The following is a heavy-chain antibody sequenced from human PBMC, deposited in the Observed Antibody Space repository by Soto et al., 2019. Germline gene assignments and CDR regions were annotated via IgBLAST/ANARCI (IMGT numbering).Heavy chain of an antibody. Sequence: EVQLVESGGGLVQPGGSLRLSCAASGFTFSPYWIHWVRQAPGKGLVWVSRINGDGSSTNYADSVKGRFTISRDNAKNTVYLQMNSLRAEDTAVYYCARDTNWQPDYWGQGTLVTVSS. CDR2: INGDGSST. D-gene: IGHD7-27*01. CDR1: GFTFSPYW. V-gene: IGHV3-74*01. CDR3: ARDTNWQPDY. J-gene: IGHJ4*02.